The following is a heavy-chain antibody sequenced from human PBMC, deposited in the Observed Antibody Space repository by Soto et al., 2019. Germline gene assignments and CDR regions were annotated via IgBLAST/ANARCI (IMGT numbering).Heavy chain of an antibody. D-gene: IGHD3-10*01. CDR3: AKTAWGRHMIRGVTLSWLDP. CDR1: GGSISSGDSY. J-gene: IGHJ5*02. V-gene: IGHV4-30-4*01. Sequence: PSETLSLTCTVSGGSISSGDSYWSWIRQPPGKGLEWIGYIYYNGNTYYNPSLKSRVTMSVDTSRNQFSLKLNSVTAADTAVYYCAKTAWGRHMIRGVTLSWLDPWGQGTLVTVS. CDR2: IYYNGNT.